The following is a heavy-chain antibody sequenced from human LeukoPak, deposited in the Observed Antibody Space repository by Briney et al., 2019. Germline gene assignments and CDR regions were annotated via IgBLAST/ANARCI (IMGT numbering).Heavy chain of an antibody. Sequence: GGSLRLSCAASGFTFSSYWMSWVRQAPGKGLEWVANIKQDGSEKYYVDSVKGRFTISRDNAKNSLYLQMNSLRAEDTAVYYCARGNSSSSRSWFDPWGQGTLVTVSS. V-gene: IGHV3-7*01. CDR2: IKQDGSEK. CDR1: GFTFSSYW. D-gene: IGHD6-6*01. J-gene: IGHJ5*02. CDR3: ARGNSSSSRSWFDP.